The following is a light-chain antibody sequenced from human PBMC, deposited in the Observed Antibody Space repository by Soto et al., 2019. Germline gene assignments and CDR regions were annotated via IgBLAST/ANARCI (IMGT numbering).Light chain of an antibody. J-gene: IGKJ1*01. V-gene: IGKV1-5*01. CDR3: QQYNSYSWP. Sequence: IPMTQSHSTLSASVGDRVTITCRASQSISSWLAWYQQKPGKAPKLLIYDASSLESGVPSRFSGSGSGTEFTLTISSLQPDDFTTYYCQQYNSYSWPFGQGTKVDIK. CDR2: DAS. CDR1: QSISSW.